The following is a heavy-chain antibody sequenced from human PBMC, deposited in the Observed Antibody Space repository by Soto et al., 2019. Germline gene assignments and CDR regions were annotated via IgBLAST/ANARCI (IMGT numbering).Heavy chain of an antibody. J-gene: IGHJ4*02. Sequence: SETLSLTCAVYGGSFSGYYWSWIRQPPGKGLEWIGEINHSGSTNYNPSLKSRVTISVDTSKNQFSLKLSSVTAADTAVYYCARARVWGSYRASLDYWGQGTLVTVSS. V-gene: IGHV4-34*01. CDR2: INHSGST. D-gene: IGHD3-16*02. CDR3: ARARVWGSYRASLDY. CDR1: GGSFSGYY.